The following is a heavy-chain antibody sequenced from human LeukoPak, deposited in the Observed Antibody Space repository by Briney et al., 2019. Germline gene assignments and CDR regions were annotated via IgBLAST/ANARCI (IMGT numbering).Heavy chain of an antibody. CDR3: ARDLPPYYFDY. V-gene: IGHV1-46*01. CDR2: INPSGGST. CDR1: GYTFISYY. Sequence: ASVKVSCKASGYTFISYYMHWVRQAPGQGLEWMGVINPSGGSTAYAQQFQGRVTMTRDTSTSTVYMELSSLRSEDTAVYYCARDLPPYYFDYWGQGTLVTVSS. J-gene: IGHJ4*02.